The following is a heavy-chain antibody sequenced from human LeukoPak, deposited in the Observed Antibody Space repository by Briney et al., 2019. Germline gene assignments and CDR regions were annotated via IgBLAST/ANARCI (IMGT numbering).Heavy chain of an antibody. CDR3: ARDSRADYDFLTGYPENY. CDR2: ISYDGSNK. D-gene: IGHD3-9*01. J-gene: IGHJ4*02. V-gene: IGHV3-30*03. CDR1: GFTFSSYG. Sequence: GGSLRLSCAASGFTFSSYGMHWVRQAPGKGLEWVAVISYDGSNKYYADSVKGRFTISRDNSKNTLYLQMNSLRVEDTAVYYCARDSRADYDFLTGYPENYWGQGTLVTVSS.